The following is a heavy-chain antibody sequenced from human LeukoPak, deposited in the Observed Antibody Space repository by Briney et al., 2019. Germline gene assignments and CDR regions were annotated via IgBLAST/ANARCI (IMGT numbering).Heavy chain of an antibody. CDR3: ARGGYDSIYFDY. J-gene: IGHJ4*02. CDR2: IYSGGST. Sequence: GGSLRLSCAASGFIFNNYAVNWVRQAPGKGLEWVSVIYSGGSTYYADSVKGRFTISRDNSKNTLYLQMNSLRAEDTAVYYCARGGYDSIYFDYWGQGTLVTVSS. CDR1: GFIFNNYA. D-gene: IGHD5-12*01. V-gene: IGHV3-53*01.